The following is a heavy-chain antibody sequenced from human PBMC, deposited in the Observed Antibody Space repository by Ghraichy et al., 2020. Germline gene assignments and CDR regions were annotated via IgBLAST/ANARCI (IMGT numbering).Heavy chain of an antibody. J-gene: IGHJ4*02. D-gene: IGHD2-2*01. CDR2: ISSSSSYI. V-gene: IGHV3-21*01. CDR1: GFTFSSYS. Sequence: GGSLRLSCAASGFTFSSYSMNWVRQAPGKGLEWVSSISSSSSYIYYADSVKGRFTISRDNAKNSLYLQMNSLRAEDTAVYYCASYCSSTSCYDGYFDYWGQGTLVTVSS. CDR3: ASYCSSTSCYDGYFDY.